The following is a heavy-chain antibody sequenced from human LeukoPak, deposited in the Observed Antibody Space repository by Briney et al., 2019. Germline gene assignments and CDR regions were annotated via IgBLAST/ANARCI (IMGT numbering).Heavy chain of an antibody. CDR3: ASRIATAGSVDY. CDR2: IYSGGST. J-gene: IGHJ4*02. CDR1: GFTVSSNY. D-gene: IGHD6-13*01. Sequence: GGSLRLSCAASGFTVSSNYMSWVRQAPGKGLEWVSVIYSGGSTYYADSVKGRFTISRDNSKNTLYLQMNSLRAEDTAVYYCASRIATAGSVDYWGQGTLVTVSS. V-gene: IGHV3-53*01.